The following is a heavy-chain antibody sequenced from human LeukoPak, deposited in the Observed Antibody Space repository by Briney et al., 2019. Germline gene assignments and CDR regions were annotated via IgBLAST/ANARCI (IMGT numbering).Heavy chain of an antibody. CDR1: GFTFSSYG. CDR3: VKEGLHYAFWSGSPFDP. J-gene: IGHJ5*02. D-gene: IGHD3-3*01. CDR2: ISLDGSNK. V-gene: IGHV3-30*18. Sequence: PGRSLRLSCAASGFTFSSYGMHWVRQAPGKGLEGVALISLDGSNKDYAESVKGRFTISRDSSKNTLYLQMKSLRAEDTDVYYCVKEGLHYAFWSGSPFDPWGQGNLVTVSS.